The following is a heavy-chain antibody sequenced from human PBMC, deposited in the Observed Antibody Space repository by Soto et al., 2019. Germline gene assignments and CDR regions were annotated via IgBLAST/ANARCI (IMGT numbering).Heavy chain of an antibody. D-gene: IGHD3-16*01. Sequence: EVQLVESGGGLVQPGRSLRLSCAASGFTFDDYAMHWVRQAPGKGLEWVSGISWNSGSIGYADSVKGRFTISRDNAKNSLYLKMNSLRAEDTALYYCAKGRGGFGGVRMNNWFDPWGQGTLVTVSS. CDR1: GFTFDDYA. V-gene: IGHV3-9*01. CDR3: AKGRGGFGGVRMNNWFDP. J-gene: IGHJ5*02. CDR2: ISWNSGSI.